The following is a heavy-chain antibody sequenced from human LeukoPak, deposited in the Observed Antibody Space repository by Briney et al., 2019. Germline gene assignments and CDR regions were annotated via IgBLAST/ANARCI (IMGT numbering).Heavy chain of an antibody. J-gene: IGHJ4*02. D-gene: IGHD6-19*01. CDR2: ISGSGGST. CDR3: AKGSTVAGTDYFDY. Sequence: GGSLRLSCAASGFTFSSYAMHWVRQAPGKGLEWVSAISGSGGSTYYADSVKGRFTISRDNSKNTLYLQMNSLRAEDTAVYYCAKGSTVAGTDYFDYWAREPWSPSPQ. CDR1: GFTFSSYA. V-gene: IGHV3-23*01.